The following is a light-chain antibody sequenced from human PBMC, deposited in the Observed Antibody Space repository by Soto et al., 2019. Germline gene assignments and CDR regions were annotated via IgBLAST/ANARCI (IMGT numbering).Light chain of an antibody. CDR3: RQYDNLPL. CDR1: QDISNY. V-gene: IGKV1-33*01. J-gene: IGKJ3*01. Sequence: DIQMTQSPSSLSASVGDRVTITCQASQDISNYLNWYQQKPGKAPKLLIYDASNLQTGVPSRFTGSGSGTDFTFTISSLQPEDIATYYCRQYDNLPLLGPGTKVDIK. CDR2: DAS.